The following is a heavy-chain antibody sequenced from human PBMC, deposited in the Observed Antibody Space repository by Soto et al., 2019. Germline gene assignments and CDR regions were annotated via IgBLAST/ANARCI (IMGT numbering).Heavy chain of an antibody. D-gene: IGHD6-25*01. Sequence: QVQLVQSGAEVKKPWSSVKVSCKASGGTFSSYAISWVRQAPGPGLEWMGGIIPIFGTANHAQKFQGRVTITEDESTSTAYMELSSLRSDDTAVYYCATSIAARPHYYGMDVWGQGTTVTVSS. CDR1: GGTFSSYA. CDR2: IIPIFGTA. V-gene: IGHV1-69*01. CDR3: ATSIAARPHYYGMDV. J-gene: IGHJ6*02.